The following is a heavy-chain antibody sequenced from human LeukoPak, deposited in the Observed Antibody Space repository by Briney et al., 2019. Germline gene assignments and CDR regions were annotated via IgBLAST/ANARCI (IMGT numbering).Heavy chain of an antibody. CDR2: ISSSSSYI. CDR3: ARVWDEVSDFDY. V-gene: IGHV3-21*01. J-gene: IGHJ4*02. D-gene: IGHD1-26*01. CDR1: GFTFSSYS. Sequence: GGSLRLSCAASGFTFSSYSMNWVRQAPGKGLEWVSSISSSSSYIYYADSVKGRFTISRDNAKNSLYLQMNSLRAEDTAVYYCARVWDEVSDFDYWGQGTLVTVSS.